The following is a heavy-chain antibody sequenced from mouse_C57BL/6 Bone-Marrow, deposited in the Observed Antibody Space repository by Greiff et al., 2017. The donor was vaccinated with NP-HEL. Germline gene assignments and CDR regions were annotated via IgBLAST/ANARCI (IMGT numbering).Heavy chain of an antibody. D-gene: IGHD3-2*02. CDR3: ARAGQLRLRWFAY. Sequence: EVQLQQSGPGLVKPSQSLSLTCSVTGYSITSGYYWNWIRQFPANKLEWMGYISYDGSNNYNPSLKNRISITRDTSKNQFFLKLNSVTTEDTATYYCARAGQLRLRWFAYWGQGTLVTVSA. J-gene: IGHJ3*01. CDR1: GYSITSGYY. V-gene: IGHV3-6*01. CDR2: ISYDGSN.